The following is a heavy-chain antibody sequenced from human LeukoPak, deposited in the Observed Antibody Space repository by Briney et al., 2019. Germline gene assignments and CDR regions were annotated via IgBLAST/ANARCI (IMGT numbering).Heavy chain of an antibody. CDR1: GGSISSYY. CDR3: ARVNPSGWAVGDAFDI. J-gene: IGHJ3*02. CDR2: IYYSGST. Sequence: SETLSLTCTVSGGSISSYYWSWIRQPPGKGLEWIGYIYYSGSTNYNPSLKSRVTISVDTSKNQFSLKLSPVTAADTAVYYCARVNPSGWAVGDAFDIWGQGTMVTVSS. D-gene: IGHD6-19*01. V-gene: IGHV4-59*01.